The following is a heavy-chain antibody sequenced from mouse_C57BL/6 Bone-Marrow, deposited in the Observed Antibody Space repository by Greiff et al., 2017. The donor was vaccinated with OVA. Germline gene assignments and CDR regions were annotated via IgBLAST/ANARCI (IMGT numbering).Heavy chain of an antibody. J-gene: IGHJ2*01. CDR2: INPGSGGT. D-gene: IGHD1-2*01. CDR3: ARHPYPHYSGYFDY. V-gene: IGHV1-54*01. CDR1: GYAFTNYL. Sequence: QVQLQQSGAELVRPGTSVKVSCKASGYAFTNYLIEWVKQRPGQGLEWIGVINPGSGGTNYNEKFKGKATLTAEKSSSTAYMQLSSLTSEDSAVYFCARHPYPHYSGYFDYWGQGTTLTVSS.